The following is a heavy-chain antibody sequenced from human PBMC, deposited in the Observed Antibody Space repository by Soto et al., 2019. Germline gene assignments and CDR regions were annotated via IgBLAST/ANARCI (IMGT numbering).Heavy chain of an antibody. V-gene: IGHV1-69*06. CDR3: ARLPTKLLSSGYPYYFDY. D-gene: IGHD3-22*01. Sequence: EASVKVSCKASGGTFSSYAISWVRQAPGQGLEWMGGIIPIFGTANYAQKFQGRVAITADKSTSTAYMELGSLRSEDTAVYYCARLPTKLLSSGYPYYFDYWGQGTLVTVSS. CDR2: IIPIFGTA. J-gene: IGHJ4*02. CDR1: GGTFSSYA.